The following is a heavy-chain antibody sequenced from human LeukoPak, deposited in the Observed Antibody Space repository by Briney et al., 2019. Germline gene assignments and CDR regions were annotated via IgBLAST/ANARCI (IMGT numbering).Heavy chain of an antibody. Sequence: PGGSLRLSCAASGFTFSSYAMSWVRQAPGKGLKGVSAMSGSGGSTYSADSVKGRFTISRDHSKNTLYLQMNSLRAEDTAVYYCAKAHRGSYDPFDYWGQGTLVTVSS. V-gene: IGHV3-23*01. CDR3: AKAHRGSYDPFDY. J-gene: IGHJ4*02. D-gene: IGHD1-26*01. CDR2: MSGSGGST. CDR1: GFTFSSYA.